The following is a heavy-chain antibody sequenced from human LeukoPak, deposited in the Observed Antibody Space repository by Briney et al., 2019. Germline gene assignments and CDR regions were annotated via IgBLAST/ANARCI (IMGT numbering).Heavy chain of an antibody. J-gene: IGHJ6*02. Sequence: GGSLRLSCAASGFTFDDYAIHWVRQAPGKGLEWVSHITENGGTTYNADSVKSRYTVSRDTSENSLYLQMYNTRTQETVLYFSAKDLRRRYCYGPDYVYFYGMDGWSQASTATV. D-gene: IGHD5-18*01. CDR1: GFTFDDYA. V-gene: IGHV3-43*02. CDR2: ITENGGTT. CDR3: AKDLRRRYCYGPDYVYFYGMDG.